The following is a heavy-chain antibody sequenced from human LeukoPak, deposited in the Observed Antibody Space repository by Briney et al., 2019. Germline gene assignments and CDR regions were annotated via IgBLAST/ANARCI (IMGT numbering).Heavy chain of an antibody. V-gene: IGHV3-21*01. J-gene: IGHJ6*04. Sequence: GGSLRLSCAASGFTFSDYHMNWVRQSPGKGLEWVSSISSSSSYIYYADSVKGRFTVSRDNAKNSLSLQMNSLRAEDTAVYYCAREAYCGGDCYAMDVWGKGTTVTISS. CDR1: GFTFSDYH. CDR3: AREAYCGGDCYAMDV. CDR2: ISSSSSYI. D-gene: IGHD2-21*01.